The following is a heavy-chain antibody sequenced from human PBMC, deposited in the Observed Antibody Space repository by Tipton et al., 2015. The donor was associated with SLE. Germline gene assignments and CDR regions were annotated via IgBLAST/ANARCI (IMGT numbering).Heavy chain of an antibody. CDR3: AKTSSRYPYFDY. D-gene: IGHD6-13*01. Sequence: TLSLTCTVSGGSISGSNYFWGWIRRPPGKGLEWIGRVYADGSTNYNPSLKSRVTISVDTSKNHFSLKLSSVTAADTAVYYCAKTSSRYPYFDYWGQGTLVTVSS. V-gene: IGHV4-61*02. J-gene: IGHJ4*02. CDR1: GGSISGSNYF. CDR2: VYADGST.